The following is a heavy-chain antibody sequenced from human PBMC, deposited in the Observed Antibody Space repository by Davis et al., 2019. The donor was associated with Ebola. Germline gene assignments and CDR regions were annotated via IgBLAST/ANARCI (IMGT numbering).Heavy chain of an antibody. CDR2: MNPNSGNT. V-gene: IGHV1-8*01. Sequence: ASVKVSCKASGYTFTKYDIAWVRQASGQGLEWMGWMNPNSGNTGYAQKFQGRVTMTRNTSINTAYMQLSSLRSEDSAVYYCAREIKRAVQGSFFENWGQGTLVTASS. J-gene: IGHJ4*02. D-gene: IGHD3-16*02. CDR3: AREIKRAVQGSFFEN. CDR1: GYTFTKYD.